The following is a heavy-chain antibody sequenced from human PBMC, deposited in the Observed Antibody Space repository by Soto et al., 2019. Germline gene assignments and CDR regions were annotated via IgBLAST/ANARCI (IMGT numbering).Heavy chain of an antibody. Sequence: EVQLVQSGAEVKKPGESLRISCKGSGYSFTSYWISWVRQMPGKGLEWMGRMDPSDSYTNYSPSFQGHVTISADKSISTAYLQWSSLKASDTAMYYCARIAMATRRWYYGMDVWGQGTTVTVSS. CDR1: GYSFTSYW. V-gene: IGHV5-10-1*01. CDR3: ARIAMATRRWYYGMDV. CDR2: MDPSDSYT. J-gene: IGHJ6*02. D-gene: IGHD5-12*01.